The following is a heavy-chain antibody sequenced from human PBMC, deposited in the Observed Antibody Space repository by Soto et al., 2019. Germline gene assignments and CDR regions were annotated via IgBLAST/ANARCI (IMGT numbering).Heavy chain of an antibody. CDR1: GGSISTCDYY. J-gene: IGHJ5*02. D-gene: IGHD3-16*02. CDR2: ICSSGST. V-gene: IGHV4-39*01. CDR3: AIHRRETAKLSPPPLP. Sequence: PSETLSLTCTVSGGSISTCDYYWGWVRQPPGKGLAWIGSICSSGSTYYNPSLKSRVTISVDTSRNQFSLRLNSVTAADTAVYYCAIHRRETAKLSPPPLPWGLAIPVT.